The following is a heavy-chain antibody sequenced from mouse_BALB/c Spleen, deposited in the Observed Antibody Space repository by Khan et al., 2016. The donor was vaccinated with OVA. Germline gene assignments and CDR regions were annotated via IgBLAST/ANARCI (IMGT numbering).Heavy chain of an antibody. CDR1: GFSLTSYG. Sequence: QMQLEESGPGLVAPSQSLSITCTVSGFSLTSYGVNWVRQPPGKGLEWLGVIWADGSTNYNSALMSRLSISEDNSKSQVFLKMNSLQTDDTAIYYCATSYYGKRYYAMDYWGQGTAVTVSS. V-gene: IGHV2-9*02. D-gene: IGHD2-1*01. CDR3: ATSYYGKRYYAMDY. J-gene: IGHJ4*01. CDR2: IWADGST.